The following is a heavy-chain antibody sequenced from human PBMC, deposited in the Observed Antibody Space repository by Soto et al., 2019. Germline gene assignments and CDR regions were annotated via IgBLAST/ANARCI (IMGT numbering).Heavy chain of an antibody. Sequence: EVQLLESGGGLVQPGGSLRLSCAASGFTFSSYAMSWVRQAPGKGLEWVSAISGSGGSTYYADSVKGRFTISRDNPKNTLYLQMNSLRAEDTAVYYWAAGRGVHFYGGMDVWGQGTTVTVSS. CDR2: ISGSGGST. CDR3: AAGRGVHFYGGMDV. V-gene: IGHV3-23*01. CDR1: GFTFSSYA. J-gene: IGHJ6*02.